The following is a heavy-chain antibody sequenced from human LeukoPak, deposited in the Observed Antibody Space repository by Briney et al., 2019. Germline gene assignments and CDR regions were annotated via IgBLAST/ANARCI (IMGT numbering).Heavy chain of an antibody. CDR1: GYTFTSYY. Sequence: ASVTVSCKASGYTFTSYYMHWVRQAPGQGREWMGIINPSGGSTSYAQKFQGRVTMTRDTSTSTVYMELSSLRSEDTAVYYCARDLNSSGWYGVGDYWGQGTLVTVSS. V-gene: IGHV1-46*01. J-gene: IGHJ4*02. CDR2: INPSGGST. CDR3: ARDLNSSGWYGVGDY. D-gene: IGHD6-19*01.